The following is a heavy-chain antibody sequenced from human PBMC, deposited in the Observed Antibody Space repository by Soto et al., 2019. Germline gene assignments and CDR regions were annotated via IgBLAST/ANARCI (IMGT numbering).Heavy chain of an antibody. CDR2: IRSKGYGGTT. J-gene: IGHJ3*02. D-gene: IGHD5-18*01. V-gene: IGHV3-49*03. CDR3: TRVLYRYGRSSDAFDI. CDR1: GFTLGDYA. Sequence: PGGSLRLSCTASGFTLGDYAMSWIRQAPGKRLEWVGFIRSKGYGGTTEYAASVKGRFSVSRDDSKSIAYLQMDSPKTEDTAVYYCTRVLYRYGRSSDAFDIWGQGTMVTVSS.